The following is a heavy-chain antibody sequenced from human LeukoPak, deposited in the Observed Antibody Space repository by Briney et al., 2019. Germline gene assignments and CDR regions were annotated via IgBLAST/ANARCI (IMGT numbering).Heavy chain of an antibody. Sequence: SETLSLTCTVSGGSISSGGYYWSWIRQPPGKGLEWIVYIYHSGSTYYNPSLKSRVTISVDRSKNQFSLKLSSVTAADTAVYYCARSPKSPYYYDSSGPVDYWGQGTLVTVSS. CDR3: ARSPKSPYYYDSSGPVDY. J-gene: IGHJ4*02. CDR1: GGSISSGGYY. CDR2: IYHSGST. V-gene: IGHV4-30-2*01. D-gene: IGHD3-22*01.